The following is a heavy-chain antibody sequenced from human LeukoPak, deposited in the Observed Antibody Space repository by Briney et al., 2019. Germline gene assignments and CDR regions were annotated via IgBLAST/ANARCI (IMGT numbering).Heavy chain of an antibody. CDR3: ARPDNYYYMDV. D-gene: IGHD3-22*01. J-gene: IGHJ6*03. CDR1: GGSISSSSYY. Sequence: SETLSLTCTVSGGSISSSSYYWGWIRQPPGKGLEWIGSIYYNGISFYNLSLKSRVTISVDTSKTQFSLKLSSVTAADTAVYYCARPDNYYYMDVWGKGTTVTVSS. V-gene: IGHV4-39*01. CDR2: IYYNGIS.